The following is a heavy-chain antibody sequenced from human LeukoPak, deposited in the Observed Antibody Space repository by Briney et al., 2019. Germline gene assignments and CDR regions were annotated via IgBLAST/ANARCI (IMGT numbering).Heavy chain of an antibody. CDR3: ARIVTTVTSYYFDY. Sequence: ASVKVSCKASGYTFTSYDINWVRQATGQGLEWMGWMNPNSGNTGYAQKFQGRVTMTRNTSISTAYMELSSLRSDDTAVYYCARIVTTVTSYYFDYWGQGTLVTVSS. D-gene: IGHD4-17*01. CDR1: GYTFTSYD. V-gene: IGHV1-8*01. J-gene: IGHJ4*02. CDR2: MNPNSGNT.